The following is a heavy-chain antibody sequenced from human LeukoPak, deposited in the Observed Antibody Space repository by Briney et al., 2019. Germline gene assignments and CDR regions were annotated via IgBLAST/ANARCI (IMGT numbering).Heavy chain of an antibody. D-gene: IGHD3-22*01. CDR2: ISWNSGSI. CDR1: GFTFDDYA. V-gene: IGHV3-9*01. Sequence: GGSLRLSCAASGFTFDDYAMHWVRQAPGKGLEWVSGISWNSGSIGYADSVKGRFTISRDNAKNSLYLQMNSLRAEDTALYYCAKEYSSGLIFFAFDIWGQGTMVTVSS. J-gene: IGHJ3*02. CDR3: AKEYSSGLIFFAFDI.